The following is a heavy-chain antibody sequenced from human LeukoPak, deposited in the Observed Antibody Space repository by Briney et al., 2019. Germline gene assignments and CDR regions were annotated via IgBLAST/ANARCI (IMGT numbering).Heavy chain of an antibody. CDR3: ASTTRQAASYYYYGMDV. J-gene: IGHJ6*02. CDR2: IIPIFGTA. CDR1: GGTFSSYA. V-gene: IGHV1-69*13. D-gene: IGHD6-25*01. Sequence: SVKVSCKASGGTFSSYAISCVRQAPGQGLEWMGGIIPIFGTANYAQKFQGRVTITADESTSTAYMELSSLRSEDTAVYYCASTTRQAASYYYYGMDVWGQGTTVTVSS.